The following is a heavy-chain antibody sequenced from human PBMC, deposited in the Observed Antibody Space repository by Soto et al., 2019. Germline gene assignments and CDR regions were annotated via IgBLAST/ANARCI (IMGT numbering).Heavy chain of an antibody. CDR2: IGGSSGHI. V-gene: IGHV3-21*01. CDR1: GFTFSSYS. CDR3: ARTNGAYSNYFDY. J-gene: IGHJ4*02. Sequence: GSLILSCAASGFTFSSYSMVWVRQAPEKGLEWVSSIGGSSGHIYYADSLKGRFTISRDNAKNSLYLQMNSLRVDDTAVYYWARTNGAYSNYFDYWGQGTLVTVSS. D-gene: IGHD2-8*01.